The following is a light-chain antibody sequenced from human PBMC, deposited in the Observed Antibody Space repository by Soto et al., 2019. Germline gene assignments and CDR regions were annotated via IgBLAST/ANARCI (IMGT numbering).Light chain of an antibody. J-gene: IGKJ3*01. CDR1: ESVSTSY. Sequence: EIVLTQSPGTLSLSPGERATLSCRASESVSTSYLAWYQQKPGQAPRLLIYGASGRATGIPDRFSVSASGTDFTLTISRLEPDYFAVYYCQHYGTSALFGPGTKVHIK. CDR3: QHYGTSAL. V-gene: IGKV3-20*01. CDR2: GAS.